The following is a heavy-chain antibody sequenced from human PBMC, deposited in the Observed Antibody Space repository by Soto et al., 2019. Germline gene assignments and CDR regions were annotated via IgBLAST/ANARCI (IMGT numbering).Heavy chain of an antibody. CDR1: GGSISSGGYY. Sequence: QVQLQESGPGLVKPSQTLSLTCTVSGGSISSGGYYWSWIRQHPGKGLEWIGYIYYSGSTYYNPSLKSRVTISVDTSKNQFSLKLSSVAAAATAVYYCARVSGDYYYGMDVWGQGTTVTVSS. D-gene: IGHD3-10*01. CDR3: ARVSGDYYYGMDV. CDR2: IYYSGST. J-gene: IGHJ6*02. V-gene: IGHV4-31*03.